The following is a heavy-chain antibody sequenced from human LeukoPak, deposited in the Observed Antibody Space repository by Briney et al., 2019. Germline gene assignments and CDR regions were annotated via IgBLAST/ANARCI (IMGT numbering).Heavy chain of an antibody. D-gene: IGHD3-3*01. Sequence: PSETLSLTCTVSGGSISSGDYYWSWIRQPPGKGLEWIGYIYYSGSTYYNPSLKSRVTISVDTSKNQFSLKLSSVTAADTAVYYCARDLGVAVNFQHWGQGTLVTVSS. CDR2: IYYSGST. CDR1: GGSISSGDYY. CDR3: ARDLGVAVNFQH. J-gene: IGHJ1*01. V-gene: IGHV4-30-4*08.